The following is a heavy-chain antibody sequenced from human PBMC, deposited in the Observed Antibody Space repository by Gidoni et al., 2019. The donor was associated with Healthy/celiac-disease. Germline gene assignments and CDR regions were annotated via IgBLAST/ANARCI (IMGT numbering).Heavy chain of an antibody. J-gene: IGHJ2*01. D-gene: IGHD4-17*01. CDR3: ERGGYGDYIWYFDL. CDR2: IGTAGDT. CDR1: GFTFSSYD. Sequence: EVQLVQSGGGLVQPGGSLSLSCSASGFTFSSYDRHWVRQATGKGLEWVSAIGTAGDTYYPGSVKGRFTISRENAKNSLYLQMNSLRAGDTAVYYCERGGYGDYIWYFDLWGRGTLVTVSS. V-gene: IGHV3-13*01.